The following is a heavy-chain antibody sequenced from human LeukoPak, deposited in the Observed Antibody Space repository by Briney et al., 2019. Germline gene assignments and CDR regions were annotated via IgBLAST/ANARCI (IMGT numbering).Heavy chain of an antibody. CDR2: VSYDGSNK. D-gene: IGHD2-15*01. CDR1: GFSFSSNG. J-gene: IGHJ4*02. V-gene: IGHV3-30*19. CDR3: AGSSWALPAY. Sequence: GGSLRLSCAASGFSFSSNGMHWVRQAPGKGLEWVAVVSYDGSNKYYADSVKGRFSISRDNSKNTLYLQMNSLRAEDTAVYYCAGSSWALPAYWGQGTLVTVSS.